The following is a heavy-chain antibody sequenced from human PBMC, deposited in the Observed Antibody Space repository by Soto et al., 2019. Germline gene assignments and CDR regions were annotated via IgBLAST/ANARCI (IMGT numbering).Heavy chain of an antibody. D-gene: IGHD3-16*02. V-gene: IGHV1-3*01. CDR3: ARSAISPSGGLIGPFDF. Sequence: QVQLVQSGAEAKKPGASVKVSCETSGYTFTAYAIPWVRQAPGQTLERLGWINAANGNPRTAQKFKTRLTLTRDTAASTAYMDLSSLRFENTAVYYCARSAISPSGGLIGPFDFWGQGNLVAVSS. J-gene: IGHJ4*02. CDR1: GYTFTAYA. CDR2: INAANGNP.